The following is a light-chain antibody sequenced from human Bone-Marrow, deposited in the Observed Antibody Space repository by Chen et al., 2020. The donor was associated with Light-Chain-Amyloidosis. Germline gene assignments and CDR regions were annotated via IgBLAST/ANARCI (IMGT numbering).Light chain of an antibody. V-gene: IGLV1-44*01. Sequence: QSVLTQPPSASGTPGQRVTIACSGNSSNVGGITVNWYQQLPVMAPRLLIYSNNQRPSGVPDRLYGSTSGTSASLTISVLQSEDEDDYYCAHENDSMMGRMFGGGTKLTVL. J-gene: IGLJ3*02. CDR2: SNN. CDR3: AHENDSMMGRM. CDR1: SSNVGGIT.